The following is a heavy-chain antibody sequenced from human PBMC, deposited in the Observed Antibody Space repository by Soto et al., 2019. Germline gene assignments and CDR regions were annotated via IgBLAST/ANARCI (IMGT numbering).Heavy chain of an antibody. J-gene: IGHJ6*04. CDR1: GYTFTNYG. V-gene: IGHV1-18*01. Sequence: ASVKVSCKGSGYTFTNYGINWVRQAPGQGHEWMGWISAYNGNTIYALKFQGRVTMTTDTSTTTAYIELRNLRSDDTAVYYCASAIFIYPPRPYYYTMDVWGEGTMVTISS. CDR2: ISAYNGNT. CDR3: ASAIFIYPPRPYYYTMDV. D-gene: IGHD3-10*01.